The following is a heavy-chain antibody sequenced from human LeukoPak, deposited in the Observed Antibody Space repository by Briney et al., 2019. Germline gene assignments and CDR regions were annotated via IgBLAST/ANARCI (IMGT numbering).Heavy chain of an antibody. D-gene: IGHD4-17*01. V-gene: IGHV5-51*01. Sequence: GESLKISCKGSGYTFTTYWIGWVRQMPGKGLEWMGIIYPGDSDTRYSPSFEGQVTIAADKSTSTAYLQWSRLKASDTAMYYCARQVDTVTDFDYWGQGTLVTVSS. CDR3: ARQVDTVTDFDY. CDR1: GYTFTTYW. J-gene: IGHJ4*02. CDR2: IYPGDSDT.